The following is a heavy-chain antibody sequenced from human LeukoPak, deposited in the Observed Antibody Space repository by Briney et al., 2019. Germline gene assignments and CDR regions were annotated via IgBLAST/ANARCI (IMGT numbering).Heavy chain of an antibody. V-gene: IGHV1-2*02. CDR3: ARDRITMVRGILRGFDP. CDR2: MNPKSGGT. J-gene: IGHJ5*02. D-gene: IGHD3-10*01. CDR1: GYTFIGYF. Sequence: GASVKVSCKASGYTFIGYFMHGVRQAPGQGLEWMGWMNPKSGGTNYAQKFQGRVTMTRDTSSSTAYMELSRLRSDDTAVYYCARDRITMVRGILRGFDPWGQGTLVTVSS.